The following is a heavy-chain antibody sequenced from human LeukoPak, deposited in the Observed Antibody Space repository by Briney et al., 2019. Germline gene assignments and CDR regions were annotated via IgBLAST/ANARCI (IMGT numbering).Heavy chain of an antibody. CDR1: GFTFSSYG. J-gene: IGHJ4*02. CDR3: ARGSSGYYTKLDY. V-gene: IGHV3-33*01. CDR2: IWYDGNNK. Sequence: PGGSPRLSCVVSGFTFSSYGMHWVRQAPGKGLEWVAVIWYDGNNKYYADSVKGRFTISRDNFKNTLYLQMNSLRAEDTAVYYCARGSSGYYTKLDYWGQGTLVTVSS. D-gene: IGHD3-22*01.